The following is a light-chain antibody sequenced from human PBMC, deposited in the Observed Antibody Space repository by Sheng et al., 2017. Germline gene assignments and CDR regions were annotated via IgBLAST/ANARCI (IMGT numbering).Light chain of an antibody. V-gene: IGKV3-15*01. CDR2: GAS. Sequence: EIVMTQSPATLSVSPGERATLSCRASQSVSSYLAWYQQKPGQAPRLLIYGASARATGIPARFSGSGSGTEFTLTISSLQPEDFATYYCQQYNSLWTFGQGTKVEIK. CDR1: QSVSSY. CDR3: QQYNSLWT. J-gene: IGKJ1*01.